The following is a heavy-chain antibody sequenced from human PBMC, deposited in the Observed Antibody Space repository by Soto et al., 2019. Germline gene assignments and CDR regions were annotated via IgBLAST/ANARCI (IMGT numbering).Heavy chain of an antibody. V-gene: IGHV3-23*01. CDR3: AKDRLDDFWSGYYNNWFDP. CDR1: GFTFSSYA. Sequence: GGSLRLSCAASGFTFSSYAMSWVRQAPGKGLEWVSAISGSGGSTYYADSVKGRFTISRDNSKNTLYLQMNSLRAEDTAVYYCAKDRLDDFWSGYYNNWFDPWGQGTLVTVSS. CDR2: ISGSGGST. J-gene: IGHJ5*02. D-gene: IGHD3-3*01.